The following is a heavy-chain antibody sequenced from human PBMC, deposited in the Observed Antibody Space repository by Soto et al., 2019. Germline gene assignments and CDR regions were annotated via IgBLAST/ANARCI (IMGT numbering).Heavy chain of an antibody. CDR1: GYTSTSYG. D-gene: IGHD3-9*01. CDR2: ISAYNGNT. V-gene: IGHV1-18*01. CDR3: ARDARYFDWLLGIDY. J-gene: IGHJ4*02. Sequence: ASVKVSCKASGYTSTSYGISWVRQAPGQGLEWMGWISAYNGNTNYAQKLQGRVTMTTDTSTSTAYMELRSLRSDDTAVYYCARDARYFDWLLGIDYWGQGTLVTVSS.